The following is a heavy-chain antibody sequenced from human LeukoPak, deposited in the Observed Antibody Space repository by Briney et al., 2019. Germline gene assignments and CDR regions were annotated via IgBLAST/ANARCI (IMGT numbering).Heavy chain of an antibody. Sequence: GASVKVSCKASGGTFSSYAISWVRQAPGQGLEWMGGIIPIFGTANYAQKFQGRVTITADKSTSTAYMELSSLRSEDTAVYYCARDYLEYGDYGHGTWGQGTLVTVSS. CDR3: ARDYLEYGDYGHGT. CDR1: GGTFSSYA. CDR2: IIPIFGTA. D-gene: IGHD4-17*01. J-gene: IGHJ5*02. V-gene: IGHV1-69*06.